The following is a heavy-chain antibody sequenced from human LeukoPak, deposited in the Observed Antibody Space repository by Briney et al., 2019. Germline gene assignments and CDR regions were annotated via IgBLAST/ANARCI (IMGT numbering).Heavy chain of an antibody. J-gene: IGHJ6*03. CDR1: GYSFTSYW. Sequence: PGESLKISCKGSGYSFTSYWIGWVRQMPGKGLEWMGIIYPADSNTRYSPSFQGQVTISADKSISTAYPQWSSLKALDTAMYYCARHEYGDSFGVYYMDVWGKGTTVTVSS. CDR3: ARHEYGDSFGVYYMDV. D-gene: IGHD4-17*01. CDR2: IYPADSNT. V-gene: IGHV5-51*01.